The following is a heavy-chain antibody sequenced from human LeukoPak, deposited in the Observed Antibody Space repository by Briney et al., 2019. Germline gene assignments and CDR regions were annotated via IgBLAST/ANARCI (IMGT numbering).Heavy chain of an antibody. CDR2: ISSSSSYI. CDR3: ARDLGGIAVAGTKMDV. Sequence: GGSLRLSCAASGFTFSSYSMNWVRQAPGKGLEWVSSISSSSSYIYYAYSVKGRFTISRDNAKNSLYLQMNSLRAEDTAVYYCARDLGGIAVAGTKMDVWGKGTTVTVSS. J-gene: IGHJ6*04. CDR1: GFTFSSYS. V-gene: IGHV3-21*01. D-gene: IGHD6-19*01.